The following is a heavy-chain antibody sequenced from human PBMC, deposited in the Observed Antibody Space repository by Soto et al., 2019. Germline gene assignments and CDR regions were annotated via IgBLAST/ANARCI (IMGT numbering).Heavy chain of an antibody. CDR3: ARKSHSLRGTGRKFSHP. D-gene: IGHD7-27*01. J-gene: IGHJ1*01. Sequence: ASVKVSCKASGYTFNNYAMHWVRQAPGQRFEWMGWINAGNGNSKCSQKFQGRVTMTRDTSTSTTYLELSSLKSEDTAVYYFARKSHSLRGTGRKFSHPWGQGPLVPVSS. V-gene: IGHV1-3*01. CDR2: INAGNGNS. CDR1: GYTFNNYA.